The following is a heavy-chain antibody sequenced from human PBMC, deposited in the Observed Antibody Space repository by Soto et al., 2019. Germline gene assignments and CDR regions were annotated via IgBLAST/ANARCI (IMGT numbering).Heavy chain of an antibody. Sequence: SETLSLTCAVYGGSFSGYYWGWIRQSPGKGLEWIGSIYYGGTTYYNPSLRSRLAISIDTSKNQFSLRLTSVTAADTALYFCARGWYYFDFWGRGTLVTVSS. V-gene: IGHV4-34*01. CDR3: ARGWYYFDF. J-gene: IGHJ4*02. CDR1: GGSFSGYY. CDR2: IYYGGTT. D-gene: IGHD2-15*01.